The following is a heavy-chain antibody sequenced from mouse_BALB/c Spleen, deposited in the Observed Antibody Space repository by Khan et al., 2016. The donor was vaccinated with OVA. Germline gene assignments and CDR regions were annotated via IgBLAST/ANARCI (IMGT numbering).Heavy chain of an antibody. Sequence: VQLQQSGPGLVKPSQSLSLTCTVTGYSITSGYGWNWIRQFPGNKLEWMGNISYSGSTNYNPSLKSRISITRDTSKNQFFLQLNSVTTEDTATYYCARTARIKYWGKGTTLTVSS. CDR3: ARTARIKY. D-gene: IGHD1-2*01. J-gene: IGHJ2*01. CDR2: ISYSGST. V-gene: IGHV3-2*02. CDR1: GYSITSGYG.